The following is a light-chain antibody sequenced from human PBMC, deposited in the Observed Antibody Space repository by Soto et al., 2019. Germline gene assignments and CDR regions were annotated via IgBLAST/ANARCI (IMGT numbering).Light chain of an antibody. V-gene: IGLV3-21*02. CDR1: NIESKT. Sequence: SYVLTQPLSVSVAPGQTARITCGGDNIESKTVHWCQQKAGQAPVLVVYDDGDRPSGIPERFSGSNSGNTATLSISRVEAGDEADYYCQLWDSGSDHVVFGGGTKLTVL. J-gene: IGLJ2*01. CDR2: DDG. CDR3: QLWDSGSDHVV.